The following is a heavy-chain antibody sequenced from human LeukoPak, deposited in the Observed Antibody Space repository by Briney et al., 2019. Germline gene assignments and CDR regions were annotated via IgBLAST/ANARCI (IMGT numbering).Heavy chain of an antibody. Sequence: PGGSLRLSCAASGFTFSSYGMHWVRQAPGKGLEWVSYISSSGSTIYYADSVKGRFTISRDNAKNSLYLQMNSLRAEDTAVYYCARDRRYYGSDMDVWGKGSTVTISS. J-gene: IGHJ6*03. D-gene: IGHD3-10*01. V-gene: IGHV3-48*04. CDR2: ISSSGSTI. CDR3: ARDRRYYGSDMDV. CDR1: GFTFSSYG.